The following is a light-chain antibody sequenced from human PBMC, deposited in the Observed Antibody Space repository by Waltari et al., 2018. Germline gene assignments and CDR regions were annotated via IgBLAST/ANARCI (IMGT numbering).Light chain of an antibody. J-gene: IGLJ2*01. Sequence: QTAAITCSGDGLPKQYTFWYQQKSGQAPVLVMYDDNKRPSGIPGRFSGSSAGTVATLTITGAQVDDEADYYCYSKDTDGGSQGKIGGGTKLTVL. CDR1: GLPKQY. CDR3: YSKDTDGGSQGK. CDR2: DDN. V-gene: IGLV3-10*01.